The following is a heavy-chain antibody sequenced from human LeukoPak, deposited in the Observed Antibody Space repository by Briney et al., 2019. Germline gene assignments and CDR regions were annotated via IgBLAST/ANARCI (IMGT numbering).Heavy chain of an antibody. Sequence: SETLSLTCTVSGGSISSYYWSWIRQPPGKGLEWSGYIYYSGSTNYNPSLKSRVTISVDTSKHQFSLKLSSVTAADTAVYYCAREEIRYFDSPAPYYYYYGMDVWGQGTTVTVSS. V-gene: IGHV4-59*01. CDR2: IYYSGST. CDR1: GGSISSYY. J-gene: IGHJ6*02. D-gene: IGHD3-9*01. CDR3: AREEIRYFDSPAPYYYYYGMDV.